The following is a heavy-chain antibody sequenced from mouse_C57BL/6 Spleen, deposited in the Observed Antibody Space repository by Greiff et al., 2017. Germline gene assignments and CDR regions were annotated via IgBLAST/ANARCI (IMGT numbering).Heavy chain of an antibody. D-gene: IGHD2-5*01. V-gene: IGHV3-6*01. CDR2: ISYDGSN. J-gene: IGHJ3*01. CDR1: GYSITSGYY. CDR3: ARGAYYSNYVLFAY. Sequence: EVKLLESGPGLVKPSQSLSLTCSVTGYSITSGYYWNWIRQFPGNKLEWMGYISYDGSNNYNPSLKNRISITRDTSKNQFFLKLNSVTTEDTATYYCARGAYYSNYVLFAYWGQGTLVTVSA.